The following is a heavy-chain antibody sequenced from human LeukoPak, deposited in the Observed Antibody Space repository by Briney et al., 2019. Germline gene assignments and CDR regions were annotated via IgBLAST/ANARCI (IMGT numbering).Heavy chain of an antibody. CDR2: ISSSSSYI. CDR3: ARGITFGGVIVTY. V-gene: IGHV3-21*01. D-gene: IGHD3-16*02. J-gene: IGHJ4*02. Sequence: GGSLILSCAASGFTFSSYSMNWVRQAPGKGLEWVSSISSSSSYIYYVDSVKGRFTISRDNAKNSLYLQMNSLRAEDTAVYYCARGITFGGVIVTYWGQGTLVTVSS. CDR1: GFTFSSYS.